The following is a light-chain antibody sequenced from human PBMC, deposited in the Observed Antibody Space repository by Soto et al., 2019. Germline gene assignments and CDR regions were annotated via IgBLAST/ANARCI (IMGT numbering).Light chain of an antibody. CDR2: GAS. CDR3: QQYGSSPRYT. CDR1: QSVSSSY. Sequence: EIVLTQSPGTLSGSPGERATLSCRASQSVSSSYLAWYQQKPGQAPRLLIYGASSRATGIPDRFSGSGSGTDFTLTISRLEPEDFAVDYCQQYGSSPRYTFGQGTKLEIK. J-gene: IGKJ2*01. V-gene: IGKV3-20*01.